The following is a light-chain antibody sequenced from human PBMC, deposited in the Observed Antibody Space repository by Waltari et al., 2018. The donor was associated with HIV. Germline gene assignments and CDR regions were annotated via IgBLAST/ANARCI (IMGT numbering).Light chain of an antibody. CDR3: LLYFHGPSWL. CDR1: TGPVTSGHF. Sequence: QPVVTQEASLTVSPGGTVTLTCASTTGPVTSGHFPAWFQLRPGQGPRPLIYGTRKKHSGTPARFSGSLIGGKAALTLSGVQPEDGADYVCLLYFHGPSWLFGRGTRLTVL. J-gene: IGLJ3*02. V-gene: IGLV7-43*01. CDR2: GTR.